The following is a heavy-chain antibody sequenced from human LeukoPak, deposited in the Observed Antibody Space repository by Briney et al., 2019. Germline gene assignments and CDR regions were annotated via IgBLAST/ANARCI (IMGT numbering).Heavy chain of an antibody. CDR1: GFIFSNYG. D-gene: IGHD6-19*01. Sequence: GRSLRLSCAASGFIFSNYGMNWVRQAPGKGLEWVAIISYDGRNGYYAESAKGRFTISRDNSKNMVYLQINSLRPEDTAVYNCVKDGAYSSGWYYGFDTWVQGTMVIVSS. CDR3: VKDGAYSSGWYYGFDT. J-gene: IGHJ3*02. CDR2: ISYDGRNG. V-gene: IGHV3-30*18.